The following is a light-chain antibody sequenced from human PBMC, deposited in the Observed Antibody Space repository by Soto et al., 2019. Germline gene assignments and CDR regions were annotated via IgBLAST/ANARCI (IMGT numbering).Light chain of an antibody. V-gene: IGKV1-5*01. J-gene: IGKJ1*01. CDR1: QSISSW. CDR2: DAS. Sequence: DIQMTQSPSTLSASVGYRFTITCRASQSISSWLAWYQQKPGKAPKLLIYDASSLESGVPSRFSGSGSGTEFTLTISSLQPDDFATYYCQQYNTYLTFGQGTKVDIK. CDR3: QQYNTYLT.